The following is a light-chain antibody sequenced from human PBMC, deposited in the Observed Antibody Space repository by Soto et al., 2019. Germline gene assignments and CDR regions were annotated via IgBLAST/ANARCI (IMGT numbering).Light chain of an antibody. V-gene: IGKV1-5*01. CDR2: DAS. CDR1: QSISSW. Sequence: DIQMTQSPSTLSASVGDRVTITCRASQSISSWLAWYQQKPGKAPKLLIYDASSLESGVPSRFSGSGYGTEFTLTIISLQPDDFATYYCQQYNSRWFGQGTELQIK. CDR3: QQYNSRW. J-gene: IGKJ1*01.